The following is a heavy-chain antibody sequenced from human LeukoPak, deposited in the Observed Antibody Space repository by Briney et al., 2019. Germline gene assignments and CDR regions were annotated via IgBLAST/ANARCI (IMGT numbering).Heavy chain of an antibody. CDR2: IGYSSYI. Sequence: GGSLSLSCAASGFTFSSYAMTWVRQAPGKGLEWVSSIGYSSYIYYADSVKGRFTISRDNAKSSLYLQLNSLRAEDTAVYYCARGATVITPPLDYWGQGTLVTVSS. V-gene: IGHV3-21*01. CDR3: ARGATVITPPLDY. J-gene: IGHJ4*02. CDR1: GFTFSSYA. D-gene: IGHD4-23*01.